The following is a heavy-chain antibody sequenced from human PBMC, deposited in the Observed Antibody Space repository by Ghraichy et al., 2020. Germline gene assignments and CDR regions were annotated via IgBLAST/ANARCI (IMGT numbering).Heavy chain of an antibody. CDR2: IYWNDDK. CDR1: GFSLSTSGVG. D-gene: IGHD2-21*02. CDR3: AHRRAYCGGDCPPVGY. Sequence: SGPTLVKPTQTLTLTCTFSGFSLSTSGVGVGWIRQPPGKALEWLALIYWNDDKRYSPSLKSRLTITKDTSKNQVVLTMTNMDPVDTATYYCAHRRAYCGGDCPPVGYWGQGTLVTVSS. V-gene: IGHV2-5*01. J-gene: IGHJ4*02.